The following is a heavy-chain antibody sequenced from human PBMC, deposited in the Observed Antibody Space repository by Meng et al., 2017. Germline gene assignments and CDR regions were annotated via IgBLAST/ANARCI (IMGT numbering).Heavy chain of an antibody. D-gene: IGHD1-26*01. CDR3: ARGSYSFDS. J-gene: IGHJ4*02. CDR1: GDSVSSNSAA. CDR2: AYYRSKWYH. V-gene: IGHV6-1*01. Sequence: QIQPQQSSPGMVKPSQTLSLICAISGDSVSSNSAAWNWIRQSPSRGLEWLGRAYYRSKWYHDYAESVKSRISIDPDTSKNQFSLQLRSVTPEDSAVYYCARGSYSFDSWGQRTLVTVSS.